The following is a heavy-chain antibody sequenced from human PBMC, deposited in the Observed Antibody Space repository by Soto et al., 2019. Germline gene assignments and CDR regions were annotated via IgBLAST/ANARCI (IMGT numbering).Heavy chain of an antibody. D-gene: IGHD3-22*01. V-gene: IGHV3-30*18. Sequence: GGSLRLSCAASGFTFSSYGMHWVRQAPGKGLEWVAVISYDGSNKYYADSVKGRFTISRDNSKNTLYLQMNSLRAEDTAVYYCAKEYYYDSSGYPFDHWGQGTLVTVSS. CDR1: GFTFSSYG. CDR2: ISYDGSNK. J-gene: IGHJ5*02. CDR3: AKEYYYDSSGYPFDH.